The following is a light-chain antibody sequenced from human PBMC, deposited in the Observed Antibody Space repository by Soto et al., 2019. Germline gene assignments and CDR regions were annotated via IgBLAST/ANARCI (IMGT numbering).Light chain of an antibody. J-gene: IGLJ1*01. Sequence: QSVLTQPPSESGTPGQRVTISCSGSSSNIGSNNVNWYQQLPGTAPKLLIYSSNQRPSGVPDRFSGSKSGTSASLAISGLQSADEADYYCAAWDDSLNGYYVFGTGTKVTVL. CDR1: SSNIGSNN. CDR2: SSN. V-gene: IGLV1-44*01. CDR3: AAWDDSLNGYYV.